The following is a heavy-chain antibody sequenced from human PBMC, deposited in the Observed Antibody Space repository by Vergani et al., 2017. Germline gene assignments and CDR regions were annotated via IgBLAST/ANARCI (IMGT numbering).Heavy chain of an antibody. CDR1: GFSFSGYW. J-gene: IGHJ4*02. D-gene: IGHD4-17*01. V-gene: IGHV3-74*01. CDR3: ARSRYGDYSRY. Sequence: EVQLVESGGGLIHPGGSLRLSCEGSGFSFSGYWMHWVRQSPEKGLVWVSRIKSDGSITNYADSVKGRFTISRDNAKNSLYLQMNSLTAEDTAVYYCARSRYGDYSRYWGQGTLVTVSS. CDR2: IKSDGSIT.